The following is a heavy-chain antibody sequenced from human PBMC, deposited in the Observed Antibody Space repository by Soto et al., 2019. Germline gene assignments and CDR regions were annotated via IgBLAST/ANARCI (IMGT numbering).Heavy chain of an antibody. J-gene: IGHJ4*02. V-gene: IGHV3-74*01. CDR1: GFTFSSYW. CDR2: INSDGSST. D-gene: IGHD2-21*02. CDR3: ARREAYCGGDCYLY. Sequence: LRLSCAASGFTFSSYWMHWVRQAPGKGLVWVSRINSDGSSTSYADSVKGRFTISRDNAKNTLYLQMNSLRAEDTAVYYCARREAYCGGDCYLYWGQGTLVTVSS.